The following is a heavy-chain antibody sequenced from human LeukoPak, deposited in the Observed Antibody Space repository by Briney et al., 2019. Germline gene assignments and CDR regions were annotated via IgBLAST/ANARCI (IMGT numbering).Heavy chain of an antibody. CDR1: GFTFSSYA. Sequence: QTGGSLRLSCAASGFTFSSYAMGWVLQAPGKGLKWVSAISGSGGSTYYADSVKGRFTISRDNSKNTLYLQMNSLRAEDTAVYYCAKDGVVVAAYFFDYWGQGTLVTVSS. CDR2: ISGSGGST. CDR3: AKDGVVVAAYFFDY. J-gene: IGHJ4*02. V-gene: IGHV3-23*01. D-gene: IGHD2-15*01.